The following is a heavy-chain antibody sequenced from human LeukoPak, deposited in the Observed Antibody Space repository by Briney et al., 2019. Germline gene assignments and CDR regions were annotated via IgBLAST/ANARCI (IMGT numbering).Heavy chain of an antibody. Sequence: ASVKVSCKASGYTFTGYYMHWVRQAPGQGLEWMGWINPNSGGTNYAQKFQGRVTMTRDTSISTAYMELSGLRSDDTAVYYCARGPGYSSSWSYWGQGTLVTVSS. CDR2: INPNSGGT. J-gene: IGHJ4*02. CDR1: GYTFTGYY. V-gene: IGHV1-2*02. CDR3: ARGPGYSSSWSY. D-gene: IGHD6-13*01.